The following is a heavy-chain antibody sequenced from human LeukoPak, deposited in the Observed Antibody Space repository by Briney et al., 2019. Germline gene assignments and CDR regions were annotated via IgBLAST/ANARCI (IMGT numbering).Heavy chain of an antibody. Sequence: SVKVSCKASGYTFTTYDIDWVRQATGQGLEWMGGIIPIFGTANYAQKFQGRVTITADKSTSTAYMELSSLRSEDTAVYYCARSDYYGSGSYGHYYYYYMDVWGKGTTVTVSS. CDR2: IIPIFGTA. CDR3: ARSDYYGSGSYGHYYYYYMDV. V-gene: IGHV1-69*06. CDR1: GYTFTTYD. J-gene: IGHJ6*03. D-gene: IGHD3-10*01.